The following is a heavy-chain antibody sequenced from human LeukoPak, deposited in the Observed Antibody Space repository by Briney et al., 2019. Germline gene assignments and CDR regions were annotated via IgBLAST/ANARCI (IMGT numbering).Heavy chain of an antibody. CDR3: ARMPGYCSSTSCRAYYYGMDV. V-gene: IGHV1-69*13. J-gene: IGHJ6*02. CDR1: GGTFSSYA. Sequence: SVKVSCKASGGTFSSYAISWARQAPGPGLEWMGGIIPIFGTANYAQKFQGRVTITADESTSTAYMELSSLRSEDTAVSYCARMPGYCSSTSCRAYYYGMDVWGQGTTVTVSS. CDR2: IIPIFGTA. D-gene: IGHD2-2*01.